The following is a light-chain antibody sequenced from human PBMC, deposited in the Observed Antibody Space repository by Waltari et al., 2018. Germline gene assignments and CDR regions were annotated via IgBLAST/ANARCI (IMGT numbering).Light chain of an antibody. CDR2: GAS. CDR3: QQYGSSISYT. CDR1: QSLRNSY. V-gene: IGKV3-20*01. J-gene: IGKJ2*01. Sequence: EIVLTQSPGTLSLSPGERATLSCRVSQSLRNSYLAWYQQKPGQAPRLLIYGASSRAAGIPDGFSGSGSGTDFTLTISRLEPEDFAVYYCQQYGSSISYTFGQGTKLEIK.